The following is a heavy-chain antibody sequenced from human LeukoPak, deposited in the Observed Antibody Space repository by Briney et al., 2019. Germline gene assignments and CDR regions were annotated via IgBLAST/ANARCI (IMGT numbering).Heavy chain of an antibody. CDR1: GRTVEDYG. D-gene: IGHD2-15*01. CDR3: ARSVAASRDY. Sequence: SLSVSFVDSGRTVEDYGMSWVRQDQGKGLEWVSGINWNGGSTGYADSVKGRFTISRDNAKNSLYLHMNSLRAEDTALYYCARSVAASRDYWGQGTLVNVSS. V-gene: IGHV3-20*03. J-gene: IGHJ4*02. CDR2: INWNGGST.